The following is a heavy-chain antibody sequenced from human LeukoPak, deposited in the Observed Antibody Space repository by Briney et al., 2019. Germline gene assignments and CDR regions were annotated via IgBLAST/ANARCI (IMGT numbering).Heavy chain of an antibody. D-gene: IGHD3-16*01. V-gene: IGHV3-11*05. J-gene: IGHJ4*02. CDR3: ARDGGGLDKYTPDY. CDR2: ISSSSSYT. CDR1: GFTFSDYY. Sequence: GGSLRLSCAASGFTFSDYYMSWIRQAPGKGLEWVSYISSSSSYTNYADSVKGRFTISRDNAKKSLHLQMNSLRADDTAVYYCARDGGGLDKYTPDYWGQGTLVTVSS.